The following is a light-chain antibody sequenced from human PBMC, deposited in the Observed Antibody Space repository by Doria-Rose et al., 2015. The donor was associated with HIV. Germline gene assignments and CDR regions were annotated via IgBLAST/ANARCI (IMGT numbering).Light chain of an antibody. J-gene: IGLJ1*01. Sequence: QTVVTQEPSVSEAPGQRVTISCTGSSSNIGAGYDVHWYQQPPGTAPKLLIYGNINRPSAVPDRITGSKSGTSASLAITGLQAEDEADYYCQSYDSSLSGYVFGTGTKVTVL. CDR2: GNI. CDR3: QSYDSSLSGYV. CDR1: SSNIGAGYD. V-gene: IGLV1-40*01.